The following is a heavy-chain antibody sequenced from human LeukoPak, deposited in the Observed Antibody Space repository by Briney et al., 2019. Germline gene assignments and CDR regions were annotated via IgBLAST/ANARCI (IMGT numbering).Heavy chain of an antibody. V-gene: IGHV1-46*03. Sequence: ASVNVSCKTSGYTFTSYYMHWVRQAPGQGLECMGIINPSGGSTSYAQKFQGRVTMTRDTSTSTVYMELSSLRSEDTAVYYCASQMTTVTTWGFDPWGQGTLVTVSS. CDR2: INPSGGST. D-gene: IGHD4-17*01. CDR1: GYTFTSYY. CDR3: ASQMTTVTTWGFDP. J-gene: IGHJ5*02.